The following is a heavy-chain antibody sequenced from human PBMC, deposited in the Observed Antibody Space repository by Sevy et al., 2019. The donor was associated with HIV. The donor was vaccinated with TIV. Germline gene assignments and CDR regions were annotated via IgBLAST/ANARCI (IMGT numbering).Heavy chain of an antibody. CDR3: SVDSSGYYWPFDS. CDR2: IRSKTNSYAT. Sequence: GGSLRLSFAASGFSFSGSAMHWVRQASGKGLEWVGRIRSKTNSYATAYAASVKGRFTISRDDSKNMAYLQMNSLKTEDTAVYYCSVDSSGYYWPFDSWGQGTLVTVSS. D-gene: IGHD3-22*01. V-gene: IGHV3-73*01. CDR1: GFSFSGSA. J-gene: IGHJ4*02.